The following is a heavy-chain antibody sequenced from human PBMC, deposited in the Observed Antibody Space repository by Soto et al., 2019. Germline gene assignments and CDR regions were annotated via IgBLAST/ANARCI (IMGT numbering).Heavy chain of an antibody. D-gene: IGHD6-13*01. Sequence: GESLKISCQSSGYTFSNFWIGWVRQLPGKGLEWMGIIYPGDHETRYSPSFHGKVTISADRSINTAYLQWNSLEASDTAFYFCARSPRSSPYFDYWGQGALVTSPQ. CDR3: ARSPRSSPYFDY. V-gene: IGHV5-51*01. CDR2: IYPGDHET. CDR1: GYTFSNFW. J-gene: IGHJ4*02.